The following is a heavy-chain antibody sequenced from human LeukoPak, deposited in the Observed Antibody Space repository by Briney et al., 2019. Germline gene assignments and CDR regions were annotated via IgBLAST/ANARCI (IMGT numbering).Heavy chain of an antibody. J-gene: IGHJ4*02. D-gene: IGHD4-17*01. CDR1: GGSISSYY. V-gene: IGHV4-59*01. Sequence: SETLSLTCTVFGGSISSYYWSWIRQPPGKGLEWIGYIYYSGSTNYNPSLKSRVTISIDTSKNQFSLKLSSVTAADTAVYYCARDRTTSHFDYWGQGTLVTVSS. CDR2: IYYSGST. CDR3: ARDRTTSHFDY.